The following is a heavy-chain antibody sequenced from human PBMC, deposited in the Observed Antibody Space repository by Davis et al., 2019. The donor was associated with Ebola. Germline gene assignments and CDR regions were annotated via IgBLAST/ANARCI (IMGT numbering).Heavy chain of an antibody. Sequence: GESLKISCVASGLTISSFSMNWVRQASGKGLEWVASIGSGSSNIYYADSVKGRFTISRDNSNNTMYLQMNILRDEDTAVYYCAKTYDSSGFYAAFDYWGQGILVTVST. CDR1: GLTISSFS. D-gene: IGHD3-22*01. CDR2: IGSGSSNI. J-gene: IGHJ4*02. CDR3: AKTYDSSGFYAAFDY. V-gene: IGHV3-21*04.